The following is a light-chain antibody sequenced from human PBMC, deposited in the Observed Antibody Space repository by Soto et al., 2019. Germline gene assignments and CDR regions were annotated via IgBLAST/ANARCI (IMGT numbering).Light chain of an antibody. J-gene: IGLJ1*01. Sequence: QSVLTQPASVSGSPGQSITISCTGTSSDVGGYNYVPWYQQHTAKAPKLLIYEGTQRPSGVSSRFSGSKSGNTASLTISGLQAEDEADYYCCSYASSSSYVFGTGTKVTVL. CDR1: SSDVGGYNY. CDR2: EGT. CDR3: CSYASSSSYV. V-gene: IGLV2-23*01.